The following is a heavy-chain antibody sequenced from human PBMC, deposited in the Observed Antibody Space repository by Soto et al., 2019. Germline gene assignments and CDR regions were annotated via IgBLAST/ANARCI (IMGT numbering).Heavy chain of an antibody. D-gene: IGHD2-21*01. J-gene: IGHJ4*02. CDR2: ISYDGNNK. CDR1: EFTFSYYG. CDR3: AKDLRHCGGGSCIDY. V-gene: IGHV3-30*18. Sequence: QVQLVESGGGVVQPGRSLRLSCAASEFTFSYYGMHWVRQAPGKGLEWVAMISYDGNNKYYADSVKGRFTISRDNSKNTLYLQMNSLRGEDTAVYYCAKDLRHCGGGSCIDYWGQGTLVTVSS.